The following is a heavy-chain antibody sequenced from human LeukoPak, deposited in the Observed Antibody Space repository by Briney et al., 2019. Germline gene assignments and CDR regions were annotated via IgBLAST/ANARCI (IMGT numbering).Heavy chain of an antibody. V-gene: IGHV4-61*02. Sequence: SETLSLTCTVSGGSISSGSYYWSWIRQPAGKGLEWIGRIYTSGSTNYNPSLKSRVTISVDTPKNQFSLKLSSVTAADTAVYYCARVVPAAHYYYYMDVWGKGTTVTISS. CDR3: ARVVPAAHYYYYMDV. J-gene: IGHJ6*03. D-gene: IGHD2-2*01. CDR2: IYTSGST. CDR1: GGSISSGSYY.